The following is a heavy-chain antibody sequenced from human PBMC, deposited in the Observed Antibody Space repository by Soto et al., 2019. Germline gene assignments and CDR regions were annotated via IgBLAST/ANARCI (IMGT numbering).Heavy chain of an antibody. CDR3: ARFGDFWSGYDGRGAFDY. CDR2: IYYSGST. CDR1: GGSISSYY. D-gene: IGHD3-3*01. J-gene: IGHJ4*02. Sequence: PSEPLSLTCTVSGGSISSYYWSWIRQHPGKGLEWIGYIYYSGSTNYNPSLKSRVTISVDTSKNQFSLKLSSVTAADTAVYYCARFGDFWSGYDGRGAFDYWGQGTLVTVS. V-gene: IGHV4-59*01.